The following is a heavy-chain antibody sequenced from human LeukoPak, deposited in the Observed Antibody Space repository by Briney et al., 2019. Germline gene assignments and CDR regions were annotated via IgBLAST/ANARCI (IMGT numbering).Heavy chain of an antibody. Sequence: RVSVNVPYKSCVYIYPNYYMLWARQAHGQGSDCLGRMHHQSGSTGYAQMFRGRVTITRNTSITTAYMELSSLRAEDTAVYYCARGPNYSNFGSAYYYYMDVWGKVTTVTVSS. V-gene: IGHV1-8*03. CDR1: VYIYPNYY. D-gene: IGHD4-11*01. CDR2: MHHQSGST. CDR3: ARGPNYSNFGSAYYYYMDV. J-gene: IGHJ6*03.